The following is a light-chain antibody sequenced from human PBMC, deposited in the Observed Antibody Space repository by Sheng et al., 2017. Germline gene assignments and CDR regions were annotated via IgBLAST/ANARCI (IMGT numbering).Light chain of an antibody. CDR1: QRVGNDY. CDR2: GAS. Sequence: EIVLTQSPGTLSLSPGETATLSCRASQRVGNDYLAWYQQKPGQAPRLLIHGASSRVRGIPDRFSGTGSGTDFTLTISRLRPEDFALYHCQQYGGPLVTFGQGTKVE. V-gene: IGKV3-20*01. CDR3: QQYGGPLVT. J-gene: IGKJ1*01.